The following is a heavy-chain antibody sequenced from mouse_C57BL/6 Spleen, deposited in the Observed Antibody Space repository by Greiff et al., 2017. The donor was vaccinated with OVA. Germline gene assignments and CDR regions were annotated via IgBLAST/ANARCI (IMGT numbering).Heavy chain of an antibody. J-gene: IGHJ4*01. V-gene: IGHV1-52*01. CDR1: GYTFTSYW. CDR3: ARSPLNWDGYAMDY. Sequence: QVQLQQPGAELVRPGSSVKLSCKASGYTFTSYWMHWVKQRPIQGLEWIGNIDPSDSETHYNQKFKDKATLTVDKSSSTAYMQLSSLTSEDSAVYYCARSPLNWDGYAMDYWGQGTSVTVSS. CDR2: IDPSDSET. D-gene: IGHD4-1*01.